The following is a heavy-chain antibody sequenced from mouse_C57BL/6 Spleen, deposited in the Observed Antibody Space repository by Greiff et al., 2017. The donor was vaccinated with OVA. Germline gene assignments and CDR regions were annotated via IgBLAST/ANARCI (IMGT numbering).Heavy chain of an antibody. Sequence: EVKLMESGGDLVKPGGSLKLSCAASGFTFSSYGMSWVRQTPDKRLEWVATISSGGSYTYYPDSVKGRFTISRDNAKNTLYLQMSSLKSEDTAMYYCARRPDGYYEDYWGQGTTLTVSS. CDR1: GFTFSSYG. V-gene: IGHV5-6*01. J-gene: IGHJ2*01. CDR3: ARRPDGYYEDY. CDR2: ISSGGSYT. D-gene: IGHD2-3*01.